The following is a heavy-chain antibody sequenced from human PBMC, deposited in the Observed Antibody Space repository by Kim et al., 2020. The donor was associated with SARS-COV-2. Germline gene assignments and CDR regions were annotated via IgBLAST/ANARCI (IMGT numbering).Heavy chain of an antibody. V-gene: IGHV4-59*01. CDR3: AGGYNYGDY. Sequence: SETLSLTCTVSGVSISRYYWSWIRQPPGKGLEWIGYIYYSGTTNYNPSLRSRVTLSLDTSKSQFSLKLTSVTAADTAIYYCAGGYNYGDYLGRGTLVTVSS. D-gene: IGHD5-18*01. J-gene: IGHJ4*02. CDR1: GVSISRYY. CDR2: IYYSGTT.